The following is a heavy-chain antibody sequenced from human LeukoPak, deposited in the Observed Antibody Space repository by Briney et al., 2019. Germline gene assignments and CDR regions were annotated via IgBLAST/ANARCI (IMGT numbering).Heavy chain of an antibody. CDR3: ARRPSPYSGSNFDY. D-gene: IGHD1-26*01. CDR2: IYPGDSDT. J-gene: IGHJ4*02. Sequence: GESLQISCQGSGYSFTSYWIGWARPMPGKGLEWMGIIYPGDSDTRYSPSFQGQVTISADRSINTAYLQWSSLKASDTAMYYCARRPSPYSGSNFDYWGQGSLVTVSS. CDR1: GYSFTSYW. V-gene: IGHV5-51*01.